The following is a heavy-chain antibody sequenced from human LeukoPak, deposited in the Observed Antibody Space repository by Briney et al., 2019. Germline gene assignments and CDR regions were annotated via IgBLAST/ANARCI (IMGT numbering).Heavy chain of an antibody. J-gene: IGHJ4*02. D-gene: IGHD3-9*01. CDR2: IIPIFGTA. CDR3: AGVLRYFDWLLGYDY. Sequence: SVKVSCKASGGTFSSYAISWVRQAPGQGLEWMGGIIPIFGTANYAQKFQGRVTITADGSTSTAYMELSSLRSEDTAVYYCAGVLRYFDWLLGYDYWGQGTLVTVSS. V-gene: IGHV1-69*13. CDR1: GGTFSSYA.